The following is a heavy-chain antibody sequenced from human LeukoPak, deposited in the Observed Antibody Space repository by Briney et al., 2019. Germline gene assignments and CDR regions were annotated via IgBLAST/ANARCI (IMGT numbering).Heavy chain of an antibody. CDR2: INTNTGNP. CDR3: ARGDYETHGYQTR. Sequence: EASVKVSCKASGYIFTSYVLHWVRQAPGQGLEWMGWINTNTGNPTYAQGFTGRFVFSLDTSVSTAYPQISSLKADDTAMYYCARGDYETHGYQTRWGQGTLVTVSS. J-gene: IGHJ4*02. D-gene: IGHD3-22*01. CDR1: GYIFTSYV. V-gene: IGHV7-4-1*02.